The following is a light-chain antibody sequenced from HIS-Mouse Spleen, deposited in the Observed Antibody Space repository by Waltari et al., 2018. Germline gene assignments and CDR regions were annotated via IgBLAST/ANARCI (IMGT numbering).Light chain of an antibody. Sequence: DIQLTQSPSFLSASVGDRVTITCRASQGISSYLAWYQPTPGKAPKLLIYDASTLQSGVPSRFDGSGYGTEFTLTISSLQPEDFATYYCQQLNSYPRALTFGGGTKVEIK. CDR3: QQLNSYPRALT. J-gene: IGKJ4*01. CDR1: QGISSY. V-gene: IGKV1-9*01. CDR2: DAS.